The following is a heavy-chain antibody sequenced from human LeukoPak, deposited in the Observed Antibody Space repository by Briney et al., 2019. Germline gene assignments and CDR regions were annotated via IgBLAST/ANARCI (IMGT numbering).Heavy chain of an antibody. J-gene: IGHJ4*02. D-gene: IGHD2-2*02. CDR3: ARVEGYCSSTSCYTVDY. CDR2: IYTSGST. V-gene: IGHV4-61*02. CDR1: GGSISSGSYY. Sequence: SETLSLTCTVSGGSISSGSYYWRWIRQPAGTGLEWIGRIYTSGSTNYNPSLKSRVTISVDTSKNQFSLKLSSVTAADTAVYYCARVEGYCSSTSCYTVDYWGQGTLVTVSS.